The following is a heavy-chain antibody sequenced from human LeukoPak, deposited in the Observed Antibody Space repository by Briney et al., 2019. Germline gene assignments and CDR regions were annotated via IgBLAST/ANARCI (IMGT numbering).Heavy chain of an antibody. CDR2: ISWNSGSI. Sequence: PGGSLRLSCAASGFTFDDYAMHWVRQAPGKDLEWVSGISWNSGSIGYADSVKGRFTISRDNAKNSLYLQMNSLRAEDTALYYCAKDSSGYYGNFDYWGQGTLVTVSS. CDR3: AKDSSGYYGNFDY. V-gene: IGHV3-9*01. J-gene: IGHJ4*02. CDR1: GFTFDDYA. D-gene: IGHD3-22*01.